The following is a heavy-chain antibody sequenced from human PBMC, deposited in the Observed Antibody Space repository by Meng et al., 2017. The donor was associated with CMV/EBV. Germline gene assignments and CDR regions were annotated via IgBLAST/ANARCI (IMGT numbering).Heavy chain of an antibody. V-gene: IGHV6-1*01. Sequence: SQTLSLTCAISGDSVSSNSAAWNWIRQSPSRGLEWLGRTYYRSKWYNDYAVSVKSRITINPDTYKNQFSLQLNSVTPEDTAVYYCARDFRAVPVLRFLEWSSYGMDVWGQGTTVTVSS. D-gene: IGHD3-3*01. J-gene: IGHJ6*02. CDR3: ARDFRAVPVLRFLEWSSYGMDV. CDR1: GDSVSSNSAA. CDR2: TYYRSKWYN.